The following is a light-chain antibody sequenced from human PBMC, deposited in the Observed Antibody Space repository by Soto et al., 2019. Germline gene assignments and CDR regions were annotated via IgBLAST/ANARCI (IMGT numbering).Light chain of an antibody. Sequence: QSALTQPASVSGSPGQSITISCTGTSSDVGGYNYVSWYQQHPGKAPKLMIYDVSNRPSGVSNRFSGSKSGNTASLTISGLQAEEEADYYGSSYKSSSTRGGVLETGTRVTV. CDR2: DVS. V-gene: IGLV2-14*01. CDR1: SSDVGGYNY. CDR3: SSYKSSSTRGGV. J-gene: IGLJ1*01.